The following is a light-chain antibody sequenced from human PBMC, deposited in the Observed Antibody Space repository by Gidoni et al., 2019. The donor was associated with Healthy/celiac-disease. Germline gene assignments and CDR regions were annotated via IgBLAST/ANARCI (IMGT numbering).Light chain of an antibody. CDR2: YDS. CDR1: NLGSKS. Sequence: SYVLTQPPPVSVAPRKTASITCGGNNLGSKSVHWYQQKPGQAPVLVIYYDSDRTSGIPERFSGSNSGNTATLTISRVEAGDEADYYCQVWDSSSDHRRVFGTGTKVTVL. CDR3: QVWDSSSDHRRV. J-gene: IGLJ1*01. V-gene: IGLV3-21*04.